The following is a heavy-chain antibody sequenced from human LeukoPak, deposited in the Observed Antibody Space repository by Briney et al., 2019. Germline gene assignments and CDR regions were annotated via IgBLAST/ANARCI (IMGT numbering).Heavy chain of an antibody. D-gene: IGHD2-2*02. Sequence: SVKVSCKASGGTFSSYAISWVRQAPGQGLEWMGGIIPIFGTANYAQKFQGRVTITADESTSTAYMELSSLRSEDTAVYYCARTDLDCSSTSCYTSGSRWPYYYYYMDVWGKGTMVTVSS. CDR3: ARTDLDCSSTSCYTSGSRWPYYYYYMDV. V-gene: IGHV1-69*01. CDR2: IIPIFGTA. J-gene: IGHJ6*03. CDR1: GGTFSSYA.